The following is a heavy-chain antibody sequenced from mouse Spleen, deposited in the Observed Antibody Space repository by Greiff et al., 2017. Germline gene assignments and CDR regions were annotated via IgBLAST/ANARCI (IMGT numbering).Heavy chain of an antibody. CDR3: ARRLGQEGLDY. V-gene: IGHV5-17*01. CDR2: ISSGSNTI. Sequence: DVQLVESGGGLVKPGGSLKLSCAASGFTFSDYGMHWVRQAPEKGLEWVAYISSGSNTIFYTGTVKGRFTISRDNAKNTLFLQMTSLRSEDTAMYYCARRLGQEGLDYWGQGTTLTVSS. CDR1: GFTFSDYG. J-gene: IGHJ2*01. D-gene: IGHD4-1*01.